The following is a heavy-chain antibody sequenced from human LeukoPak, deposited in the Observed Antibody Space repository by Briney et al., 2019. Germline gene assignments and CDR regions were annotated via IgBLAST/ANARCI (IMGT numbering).Heavy chain of an antibody. Sequence: VASVKVSCKASGYTFTSYGISWVRQALGQGLEWMGWISAYNGNTNYAQKLQGRVTMTTDTSTSTAYMELRSLRSDDTAVYYCARDSSVVVVISTYDYWGQGTLVTVSS. D-gene: IGHD3-22*01. CDR3: ARDSSVVVVISTYDY. J-gene: IGHJ4*02. CDR2: ISAYNGNT. V-gene: IGHV1-18*01. CDR1: GYTFTSYG.